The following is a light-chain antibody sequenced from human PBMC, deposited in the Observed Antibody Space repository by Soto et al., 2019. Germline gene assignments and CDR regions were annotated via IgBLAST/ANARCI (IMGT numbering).Light chain of an antibody. Sequence: EIVMTQSPATLSVSPGERATLSCRASQSVSSNLAWYQQKPGQAPRLLIYGASTRATGIPARFSGSGSGTNFTLTISSLQSEDVAVYYCQHYNNWPPITFGQGTKLEIK. CDR3: QHYNNWPPIT. J-gene: IGKJ2*01. V-gene: IGKV3-15*01. CDR1: QSVSSN. CDR2: GAS.